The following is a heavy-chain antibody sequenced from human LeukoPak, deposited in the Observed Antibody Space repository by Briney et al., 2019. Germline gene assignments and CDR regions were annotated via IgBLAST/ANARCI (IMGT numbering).Heavy chain of an antibody. CDR2: IIPIFGTA. D-gene: IGHD1-26*01. CDR1: GGTFSSYA. CDR3: ARVFRGGSLDY. J-gene: IGHJ4*02. V-gene: IGHV1-69*05. Sequence: GASVKVSCKASGGTFSSYAISWVRQAPGQGLEWMGGIIPIFGTANYAQKFQGRVTITTDESTSTAYMELRSLRSDDTAVYYCARVFRGGSLDYWGQGTLVTVSS.